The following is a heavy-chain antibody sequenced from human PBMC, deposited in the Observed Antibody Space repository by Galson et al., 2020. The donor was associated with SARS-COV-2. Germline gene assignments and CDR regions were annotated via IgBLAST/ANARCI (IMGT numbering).Heavy chain of an antibody. CDR2: ISGSGSAI. CDR3: ARDPLNCDCDCYSGTN. Sequence: GESLKISCATSGFIFSRNAMNWVRQAPGKGLEWVSHISGSGSAIYYADSVKGRFTVSRDNAKNSLFLQLNSLRAEDTAVYYCARDPLNCDCDCYSGTNWGQGTLVTVSS. CDR1: GFIFSRNA. J-gene: IGHJ4*02. V-gene: IGHV3-48*01. D-gene: IGHD2-21*02.